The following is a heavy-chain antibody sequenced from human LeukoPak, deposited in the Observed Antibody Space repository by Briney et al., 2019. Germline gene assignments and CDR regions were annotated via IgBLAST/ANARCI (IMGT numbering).Heavy chain of an antibody. CDR2: INAGKGNT. CDR3: ARANLGGYCSGGSCYSSGENFDY. CDR1: GYTFTSYA. D-gene: IGHD2-15*01. J-gene: IGHJ4*02. Sequence: ASVKVSCKASGYTFTSYAMHWVRQAPGQRLEWMGWINAGKGNTKYSQKFQGRVTITRDTSASTAYMELSSLRSEDTAVYYCARANLGGYCSGGSCYSSGENFDYWGQGTLVTVSS. V-gene: IGHV1-3*01.